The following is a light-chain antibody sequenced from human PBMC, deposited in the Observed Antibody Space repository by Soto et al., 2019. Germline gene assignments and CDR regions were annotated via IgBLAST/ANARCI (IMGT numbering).Light chain of an antibody. V-gene: IGLV2-14*01. Sequence: QSALTQPASVSGSPGQSITISCTGTSSDVDIYNYVSWYQQHPGKAPKLMIYEVSNRPSGVSNRFSGSKSGNTASLTISGLQAEDESYYYCSSYTSSSTWVFGGGTKLTVL. CDR3: SSYTSSSTWV. J-gene: IGLJ3*02. CDR2: EVS. CDR1: SSDVDIYNY.